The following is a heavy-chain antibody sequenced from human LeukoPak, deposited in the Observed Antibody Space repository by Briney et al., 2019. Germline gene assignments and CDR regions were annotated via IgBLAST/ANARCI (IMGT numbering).Heavy chain of an antibody. Sequence: PSETLSLTCAVYGGSFSGYYWSWIRQPPGKGLEWIGEINHSGSTNYNPSLKSRVTISVDTSKNQLSLKLSSVTAADTAVYYCARVTQIVVVVAATTDAFDIWGQGTMVTVSS. D-gene: IGHD2-15*01. CDR1: GGSFSGYY. CDR2: INHSGST. CDR3: ARVTQIVVVVAATTDAFDI. J-gene: IGHJ3*02. V-gene: IGHV4-34*01.